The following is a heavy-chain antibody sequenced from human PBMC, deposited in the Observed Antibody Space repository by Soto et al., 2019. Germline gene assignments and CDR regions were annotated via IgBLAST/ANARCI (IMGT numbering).Heavy chain of an antibody. V-gene: IGHV5-10-1*01. Sequence: PGESLKISCKGSGYSFTSYWISWVRQMPGKGLEWMGRIDPSDSYTNYSPSFQGHVTISADKSISTAYLQWSSLKASDTAMYYCARHIKAGTTFRHKYYYYGMDVWGQGTTVTVSS. CDR3: ARHIKAGTTFRHKYYYYGMDV. CDR1: GYSFTSYW. CDR2: IDPSDSYT. D-gene: IGHD1-7*01. J-gene: IGHJ6*02.